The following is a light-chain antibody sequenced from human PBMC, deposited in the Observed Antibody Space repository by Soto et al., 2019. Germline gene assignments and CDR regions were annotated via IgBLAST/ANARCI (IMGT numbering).Light chain of an antibody. CDR1: SSDVGAYNY. CDR2: EVN. Sequence: QSALTQPASVSGSPGQSITISCTGTSSDVGAYNYVSWYQQHPGKAPKLMIFEVNNRPSGVSNRFSGSKSGNTASLAISGLQAEDEADYYCSSYTSSSTLVFGGGPKVTVL. V-gene: IGLV2-14*01. J-gene: IGLJ2*01. CDR3: SSYTSSSTLV.